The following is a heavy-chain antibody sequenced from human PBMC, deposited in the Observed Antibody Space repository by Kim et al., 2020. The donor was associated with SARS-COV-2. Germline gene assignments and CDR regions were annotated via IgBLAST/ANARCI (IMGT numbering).Heavy chain of an antibody. J-gene: IGHJ6*03. CDR1: GGSISSYY. D-gene: IGHD3-3*01. V-gene: IGHV4-59*01. CDR3: AREWQERHDFWSGYYRDYYYYYYMDV. Sequence: SETLSLTCTVSGGSISSYYWSWIRQPPGKGLEWIGYIYYSGSTNYNPSLKSRVTISVDTSKNQFSLKLSSVTAADTAVYYCAREWQERHDFWSGYYRDYYYYYYMDVWGKGTTVTVSS. CDR2: IYYSGST.